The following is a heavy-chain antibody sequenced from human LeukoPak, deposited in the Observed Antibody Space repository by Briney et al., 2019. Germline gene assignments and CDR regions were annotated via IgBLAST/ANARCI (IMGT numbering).Heavy chain of an antibody. CDR3: ANGDPGPADHPMNDYYYSLDV. Sequence: GGSLRLSCAASGCTFGSYGMHWVRQAPGKGLEWVAFISYDGNTKYYSGSAKGRFTISRDNSKNTLYLQMNSLRPEDTAVYYCANGDPGPADHPMNDYYYSLDVWGQGTTVIVSS. CDR2: ISYDGNTK. D-gene: IGHD2-2*01. J-gene: IGHJ6*02. CDR1: GCTFGSYG. V-gene: IGHV3-30*18.